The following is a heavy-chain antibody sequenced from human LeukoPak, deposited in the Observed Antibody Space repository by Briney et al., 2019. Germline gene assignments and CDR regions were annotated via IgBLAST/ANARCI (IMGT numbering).Heavy chain of an antibody. J-gene: IGHJ4*02. CDR2: ISYDGSNK. Sequence: GGSLRLSCAASGFTFSSYGMHWVRQAPXXXXXXVAVISYDGSNKYYADSVKGRFTISRDNSKNTLYLQMNSLRAEDTAVYYCAKADDYGGYFDYWGQGTLVTVSS. D-gene: IGHD4-17*01. CDR3: AKADDYGGYFDY. V-gene: IGHV3-30*18. CDR1: GFTFSSYG.